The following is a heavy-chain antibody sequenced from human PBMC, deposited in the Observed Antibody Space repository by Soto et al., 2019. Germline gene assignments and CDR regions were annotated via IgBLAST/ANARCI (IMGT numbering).Heavy chain of an antibody. CDR1: GFAFSNND. Sequence: ASVKVSCTASGFAFSNNDISWVRQATGQGLEWMGCMNPNSGNGGYAQKFQGRVTMTRDTSTSTAYMELSSLASDDTAIYYCARMATSGTLNWFDPWGQGTLVTVSS. J-gene: IGHJ5*02. CDR2: MNPNSGNG. CDR3: ARMATSGTLNWFDP. V-gene: IGHV1-8*01.